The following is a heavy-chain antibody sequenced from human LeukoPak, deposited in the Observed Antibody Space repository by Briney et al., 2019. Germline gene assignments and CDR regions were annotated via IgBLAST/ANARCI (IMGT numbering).Heavy chain of an antibody. CDR2: INWNGGST. Sequence: GGSQRLSCAASGFTFDDYGMSWVRQAPGKGLEWVSGINWNGGSTGYADSVKGRFTISRDNAKNSLYLQMNSLRAEDTASYYCARGYESSSWYGINKPEYNWFDPWGQGTLVTVSS. V-gene: IGHV3-20*04. CDR1: GFTFDDYG. D-gene: IGHD6-13*01. J-gene: IGHJ5*02. CDR3: ARGYESSSWYGINKPEYNWFDP.